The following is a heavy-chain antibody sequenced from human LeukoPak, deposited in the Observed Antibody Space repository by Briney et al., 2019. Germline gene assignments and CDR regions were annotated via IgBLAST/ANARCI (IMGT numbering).Heavy chain of an antibody. J-gene: IGHJ3*02. CDR2: IIPIFGTA. CDR3: ARDRGVAVSQTQTQEAFDI. CDR1: GGTFSSYA. D-gene: IGHD3-10*01. Sequence: ASVKLSCKASGGTFSSYAISWVRQAPGQGLEWMGGIIPIFGTANYAQKFQGRVTITADESTSTAYMELSSLRSEDTAVYYRARDRGVAVSQTQTQEAFDIWGQGTMVTVSS. V-gene: IGHV1-69*13.